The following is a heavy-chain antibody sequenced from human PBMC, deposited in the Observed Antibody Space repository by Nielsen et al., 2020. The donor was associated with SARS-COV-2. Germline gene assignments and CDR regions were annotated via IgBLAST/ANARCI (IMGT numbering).Heavy chain of an antibody. CDR3: ARVGGYSGYDFYYYYYGMDV. CDR2: IYYSGST. D-gene: IGHD5-12*01. J-gene: IGHJ6*02. V-gene: IGHV4-59*01. CDR1: GGSISSYY. Sequence: SETLSLTCTVSGGSISSYYWSWIRQPPGKGLEWIGYIYYSGSTNYNPSLKSRVTISVDTSKNQISLKLSSVTAADTAVYYCARVGGYSGYDFYYYYYGMDVWGQGTTVTVSS.